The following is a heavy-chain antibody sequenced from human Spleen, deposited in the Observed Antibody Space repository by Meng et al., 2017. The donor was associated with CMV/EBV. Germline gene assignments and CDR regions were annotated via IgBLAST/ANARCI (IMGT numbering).Heavy chain of an antibody. CDR1: RSTFTSYS. D-gene: IGHD3-9*01. V-gene: IGHV1-46*01. J-gene: IGHJ4*02. Sequence: SRSTFTSYSMHWVRQAPGQGLEWMGIINPSGGSTSYAQKFQGRVTMTRDTSTSTVYMELSSLRSEDTAVYYCARGHYDILTGYYENWGQGTLVTVSS. CDR3: ARGHYDILTGYYEN. CDR2: INPSGGST.